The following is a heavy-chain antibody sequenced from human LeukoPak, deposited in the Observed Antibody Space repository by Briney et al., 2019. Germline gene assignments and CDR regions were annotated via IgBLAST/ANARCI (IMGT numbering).Heavy chain of an antibody. CDR3: ARDRTYGSGADSYYYYGMDV. CDR1: GGTFSSYA. Sequence: SVKVSCKASGGTFSSYAISWVRQAPGQGLEWMGGIIPIFGTANYAQKFQGRVTITADESTSTAYMELSSLRSEDTAVYYCARDRTYGSGADSYYYYGMDVWGKGTTVTVSS. J-gene: IGHJ6*04. D-gene: IGHD3-10*01. V-gene: IGHV1-69*13. CDR2: IIPIFGTA.